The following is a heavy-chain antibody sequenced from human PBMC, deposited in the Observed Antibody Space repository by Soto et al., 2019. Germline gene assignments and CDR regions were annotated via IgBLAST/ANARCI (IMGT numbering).Heavy chain of an antibody. J-gene: IGHJ4*02. V-gene: IGHV3-48*03. CDR2: ISSSGSTA. CDR3: TRAAWFPYLSFY. CDR1: GFTFSRFE. Sequence: QPXGSLGLSCAASGFTFSRFELHWVRQAPGKGLEWISYISSSGSTAYYASSVEGRLTISRDNANNSVYLQMDSLRAEDTALYYCTRAAWFPYLSFYWGQGALVTVSS. D-gene: IGHD3-10*01.